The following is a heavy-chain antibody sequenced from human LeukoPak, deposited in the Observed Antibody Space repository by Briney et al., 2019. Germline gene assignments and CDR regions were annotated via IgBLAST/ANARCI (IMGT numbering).Heavy chain of an antibody. Sequence: SETLSLTCTVYGGSFSGYHWSWIRQPPGKGLEWIGENDRSGTTNYNPSLKSRVTISVDTTMNHFSLKLSSVTAADTAVYHCARDPDTSGHYSWFDPWGQGTLVTVSS. CDR2: NDRSGTT. CDR3: ARDPDTSGHYSWFDP. J-gene: IGHJ5*02. V-gene: IGHV4-34*01. CDR1: GGSFSGYH. D-gene: IGHD3-22*01.